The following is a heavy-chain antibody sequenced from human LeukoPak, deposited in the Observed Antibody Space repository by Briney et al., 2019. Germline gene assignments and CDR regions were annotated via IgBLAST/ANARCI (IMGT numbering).Heavy chain of an antibody. D-gene: IGHD5-24*01. J-gene: IGHJ1*01. V-gene: IGHV3-30*03. CDR1: GFTFSSYG. Sequence: GSLRLSCAASGFTFSSYGMHWVRQAPGKGLEWVAVISYDGSNKYYADSVKGRFTISRDNSKNTLYLQMNSLRAEDTAVYYCAREMADWGQGTLVTVSS. CDR3: AREMAD. CDR2: ISYDGSNK.